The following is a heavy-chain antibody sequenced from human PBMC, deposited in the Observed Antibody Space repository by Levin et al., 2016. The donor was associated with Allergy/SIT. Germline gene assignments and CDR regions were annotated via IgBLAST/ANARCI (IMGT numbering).Heavy chain of an antibody. V-gene: IGHV4-31*02. Sequence: WIRQPPGKGLEWIGYIHYTGSSKYNPSLKSRVTISFDTSKNQFSLNLTSVTAADTAIYYCARDRSGVLDDHWGQGTLVTVSS. D-gene: IGHD4/OR15-4a*01. CDR2: IHYTGSS. J-gene: IGHJ4*02. CDR3: ARDRSGVLDDH.